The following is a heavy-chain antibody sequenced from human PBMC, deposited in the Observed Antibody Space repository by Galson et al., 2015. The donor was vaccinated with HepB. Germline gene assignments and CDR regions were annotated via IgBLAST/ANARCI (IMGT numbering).Heavy chain of an antibody. D-gene: IGHD6-19*01. CDR3: TTVEAVADTGDAFDI. Sequence: SVKVSCKASGYTFTSYDINWVRQATGQGLEWMGWMNPNSGNTGYAQKFQGRVTMTRNTSISTAYMELSSLKTEDTAVYYCTTVEAVADTGDAFDIWGQGTMVTVSS. J-gene: IGHJ3*02. CDR2: MNPNSGNT. V-gene: IGHV1-8*01. CDR1: GYTFTSYD.